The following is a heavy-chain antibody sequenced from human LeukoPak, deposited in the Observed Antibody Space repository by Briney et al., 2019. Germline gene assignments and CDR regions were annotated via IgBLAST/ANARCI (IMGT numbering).Heavy chain of an antibody. Sequence: SETLSLTCTVSGDSISNYYWSWIRQPAGKGLEWIGRYYTSESTDYNPSLKSRVTMSVDTSKNQFFLKLSSVTAADTAVYYCARARRGATHYFDYWGQGTLVTVSS. J-gene: IGHJ4*02. CDR2: YYTSEST. CDR3: ARARRGATHYFDY. V-gene: IGHV4-4*07. D-gene: IGHD1-26*01. CDR1: GDSISNYY.